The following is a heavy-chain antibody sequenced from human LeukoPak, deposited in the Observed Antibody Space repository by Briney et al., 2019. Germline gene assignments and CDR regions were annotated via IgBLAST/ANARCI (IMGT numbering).Heavy chain of an antibody. V-gene: IGHV4-59*12. CDR3: ARGGGYYDSSGYYHFDY. D-gene: IGHD3-22*01. CDR1: GGSTSSYY. Sequence: SETLSLTCTVSGGSTSSYYWTWIRQPPGEGLEWIGYIYNSRSTNYNPSLNSRVTISVDTSKNQFSLKLSSVTAADTAVYYCARGGGYYDSSGYYHFDYWGQGTLVTVSS. J-gene: IGHJ4*02. CDR2: IYNSRST.